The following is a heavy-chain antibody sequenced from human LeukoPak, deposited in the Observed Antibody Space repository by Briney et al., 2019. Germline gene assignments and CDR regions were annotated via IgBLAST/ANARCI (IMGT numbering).Heavy chain of an antibody. J-gene: IGHJ6*03. CDR3: ARDRTWGYYMDV. Sequence: GASVKVSCKASGYTFTGYYMHWVRQAPGQGLEWMGWINPNSGGTNYAQKFQGRVTMTRDTSISTVYMELSRLRSDDTAVYYCARDRTWGYYMDVWGKGTTVTVSS. D-gene: IGHD1-26*01. CDR2: INPNSGGT. CDR1: GYTFTGYY. V-gene: IGHV1-2*02.